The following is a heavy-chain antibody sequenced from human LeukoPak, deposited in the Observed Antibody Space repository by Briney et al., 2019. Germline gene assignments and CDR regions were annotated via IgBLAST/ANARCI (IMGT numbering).Heavy chain of an antibody. CDR2: IYYSGST. Sequence: PSETLSLTCTVSGGSISSYYRSWIRQPPGKGLEWIGYIYYSGSTNYNPSLKSRVTISVDTSKNQFSLKLTSVTAADTAVYYCARTTEGGYTYGYFYYYYMDVWGKGTTVTISS. V-gene: IGHV4-59*01. CDR3: ARTTEGGYTYGYFYYYYMDV. J-gene: IGHJ6*03. CDR1: GGSISSYY. D-gene: IGHD5-18*01.